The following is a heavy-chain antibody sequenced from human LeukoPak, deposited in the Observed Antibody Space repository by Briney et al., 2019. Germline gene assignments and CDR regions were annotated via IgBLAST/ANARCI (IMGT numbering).Heavy chain of an antibody. V-gene: IGHV1-46*01. D-gene: IGHD6-19*01. CDR1: GYTFTSYY. CDR3: ARVDSSSGWFTASDY. Sequence: ASVKVSCKASGYTFTSYYMHWVRQAPGQGLEWMGIINPSGGSTSYAQKFQGRVTMTRDTSTSTVYMELSSLRSEDTAVYYCARVDSSSGWFTASDYWGQGTQVTVSS. J-gene: IGHJ4*02. CDR2: INPSGGST.